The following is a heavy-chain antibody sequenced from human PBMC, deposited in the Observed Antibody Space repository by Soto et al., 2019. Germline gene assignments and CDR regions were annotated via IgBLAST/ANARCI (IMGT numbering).Heavy chain of an antibody. J-gene: IGHJ6*02. Sequence: SVKVSCKASGFTFTSSAVQWVRQARGQRLEWIGWIVVGSGNTNYAQKFQERVTITRDMSTSTAYMELSSLRSEDTAVYYCAADLGVVNRLGSWSGRYYYYGMDVWGQGTTATVSS. V-gene: IGHV1-58*01. CDR2: IVVGSGNT. CDR1: GFTFTSSA. D-gene: IGHD6-13*01. CDR3: AADLGVVNRLGSWSGRYYYYGMDV.